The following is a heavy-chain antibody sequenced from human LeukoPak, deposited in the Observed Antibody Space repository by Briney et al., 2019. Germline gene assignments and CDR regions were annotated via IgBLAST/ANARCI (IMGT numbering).Heavy chain of an antibody. D-gene: IGHD4-17*01. CDR2: IIPIFGTP. V-gene: IGHV1-69*06. J-gene: IGHJ4*02. CDR1: GYNFAGYY. Sequence: GASVKVSCKGSGYNFAGYYIHWVRQAPGQGLEWMGGIIPIFGTPNYAQQFQGRVTITADKSTTTAYMELSSLRSEDTAVYYCARVDPTYGVREVYWGQGTLVTVSS. CDR3: ARVDPTYGVREVY.